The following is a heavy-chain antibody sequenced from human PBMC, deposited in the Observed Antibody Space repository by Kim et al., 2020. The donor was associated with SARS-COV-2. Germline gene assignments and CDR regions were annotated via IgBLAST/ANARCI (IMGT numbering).Heavy chain of an antibody. CDR1: GGSIRSGGKF. CDR2: ISYSGNS. CDR3: ARGQPLDY. J-gene: IGHJ4*02. Sequence: SETLSLTCSVSGGSIRSGGKFWTWIRQHPAKVLEWIGYISYSGNSHYSPSLRSRVSILLQTSENQFSLELTSVTAAETAVYYCARGQPLDYWGQGILVTVSS. D-gene: IGHD5-18*01. V-gene: IGHV4-31*03.